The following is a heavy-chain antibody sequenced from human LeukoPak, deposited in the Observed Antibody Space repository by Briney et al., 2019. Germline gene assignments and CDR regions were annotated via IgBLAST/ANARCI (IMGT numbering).Heavy chain of an antibody. D-gene: IGHD3-16*02. CDR3: ARSYNVYDYVWGSYRPNYYYGMDV. CDR2: IYSGGST. V-gene: IGHV3-53*01. J-gene: IGHJ6*02. Sequence: GGSLRLSCAASGFTVSSNYMSWVRQAPGKGLEWVSVIYSGGSTYYADSVKGRFTISRDNSKNTLYLQMNSLRAEDTAVYYCARSYNVYDYVWGSYRPNYYYGMDVWGQGTTVTVSS. CDR1: GFTVSSNY.